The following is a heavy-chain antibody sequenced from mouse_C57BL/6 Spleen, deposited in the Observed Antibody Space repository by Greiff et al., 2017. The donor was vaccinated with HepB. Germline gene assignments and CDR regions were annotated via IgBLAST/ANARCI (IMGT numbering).Heavy chain of an antibody. J-gene: IGHJ1*03. V-gene: IGHV5-6*02. D-gene: IGHD1-1*01. CDR2: ISSGGSYT. Sequence: EVMLVESGGDLVKPGGSLKLSCAASGFTFSSYGMSWVRQTPDKRLEWVATISSGGSYTYYPDSVKGRFTISRDNAKNTLYLQMSSLKSEDTAMYYCARPFTTVVATPWYFDVWGTGTTVTVSS. CDR3: ARPFTTVVATPWYFDV. CDR1: GFTFSSYG.